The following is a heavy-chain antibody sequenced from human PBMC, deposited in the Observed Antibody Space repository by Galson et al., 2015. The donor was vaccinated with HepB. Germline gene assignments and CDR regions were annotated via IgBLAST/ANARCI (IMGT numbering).Heavy chain of an antibody. Sequence: SLRLSRAASGFTFSSYSMNWVRQAPGKGLEWVSYISSSSSTIYYADSVKGRFTISRDNAKNSLYLQMNSLRAEDTAVYYCARDLFTMVRGVMPNWGQGTLVTVSS. J-gene: IGHJ4*02. V-gene: IGHV3-48*04. CDR1: GFTFSSYS. CDR2: ISSSSSTI. CDR3: ARDLFTMVRGVMPN. D-gene: IGHD3-10*01.